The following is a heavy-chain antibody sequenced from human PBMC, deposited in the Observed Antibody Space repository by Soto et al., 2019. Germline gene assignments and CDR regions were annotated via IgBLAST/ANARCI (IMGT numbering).Heavy chain of an antibody. J-gene: IGHJ5*02. D-gene: IGHD2-2*01. CDR2: IIPILGIA. CDR1: GGTFSSYT. CDR3: ARGYCSSTSCRRWFDP. V-gene: IGHV1-69*02. Sequence: SVQVSCKASGGTFSSYTISWVRQAPGQGLEWMGRIIPILGIANYAQKFQGRVTITADKSTSTAYMELSSLRSEDTAVYYCARGYCSSTSCRRWFDPWGQGTLVTVSS.